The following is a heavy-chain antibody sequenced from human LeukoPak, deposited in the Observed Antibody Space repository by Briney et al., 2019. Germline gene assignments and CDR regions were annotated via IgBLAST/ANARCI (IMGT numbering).Heavy chain of an antibody. Sequence: SETLSLTCTVYGGSFSGYYWSWIRQPPGKGLEWIGEINHSGSTNYNPSLKSRVTISVDTSKNQFSLKLSSVTAADTAVYYCARGIGYCSSTSCYYYYYGMDVWGQGTTVTVSS. CDR2: INHSGST. V-gene: IGHV4-34*01. D-gene: IGHD2-2*01. CDR1: GGSFSGYY. J-gene: IGHJ6*02. CDR3: ARGIGYCSSTSCYYYYYGMDV.